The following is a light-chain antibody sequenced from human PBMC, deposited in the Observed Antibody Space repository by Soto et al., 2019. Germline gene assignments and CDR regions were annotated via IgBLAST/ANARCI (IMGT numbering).Light chain of an antibody. Sequence: QSALTQPASVSGSPGQSITIACTGTSSDIGGYNYVSWYQQHPGTAPKLLIYDVNNRPSGVSDRLSGSKSGNTASLTVSGLQAEDEAHYYCTSYTRSNTVIFGGGTKLTVL. J-gene: IGLJ2*01. CDR2: DVN. CDR1: SSDIGGYNY. V-gene: IGLV2-14*01. CDR3: TSYTRSNTVI.